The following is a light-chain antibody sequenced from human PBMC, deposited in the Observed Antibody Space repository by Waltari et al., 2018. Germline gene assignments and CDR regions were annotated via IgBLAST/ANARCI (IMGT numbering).Light chain of an antibody. Sequence: EVVLTQSPGSLSLSPGERATLSCRASQSVSKYLAWYQQKPGQAPRLLIYHASSRATGIPDRFSGSVFGTDFSLTISRLEPEDFAVYFCQKYDSLPATFGQGTKVEIE. V-gene: IGKV3-20*01. J-gene: IGKJ1*01. CDR3: QKYDSLPAT. CDR2: HAS. CDR1: QSVSKY.